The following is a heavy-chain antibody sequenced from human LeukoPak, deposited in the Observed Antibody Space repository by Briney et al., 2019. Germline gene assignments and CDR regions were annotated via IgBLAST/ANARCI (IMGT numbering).Heavy chain of an antibody. CDR1: GFIFDDFA. J-gene: IGHJ4*02. V-gene: IGHV3-20*04. CDR2: INWNGGST. CDR3: ARDLKDYYGSGSYGY. D-gene: IGHD3-10*01. Sequence: GGSQRLSCAASGFIFDDFAMSWVRQAPGKGLEWVSGINWNGGSTGYADSVKGRFTISRDNSKNTLYLQMNSLRAEDTAVYYCARDLKDYYGSGSYGYWGQGTLVTVSS.